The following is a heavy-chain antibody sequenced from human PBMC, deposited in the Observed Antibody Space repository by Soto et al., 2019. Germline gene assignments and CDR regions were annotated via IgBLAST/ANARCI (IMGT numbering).Heavy chain of an antibody. CDR3: ARDRPGGFDY. CDR2: ISYDGSNK. J-gene: IGHJ4*02. CDR1: GFTFSSYA. Sequence: QVQLVESGGGVVQPGRSLRLSCAASGFTFSSYAMHWVRQAQGKGLEWVAVISYDGSNKYYADSVKGRFTISRDNSKNTLYLQMNSLRAEDTAVYYCARDRPGGFDYWGQGTLVTVSS. V-gene: IGHV3-30-3*01.